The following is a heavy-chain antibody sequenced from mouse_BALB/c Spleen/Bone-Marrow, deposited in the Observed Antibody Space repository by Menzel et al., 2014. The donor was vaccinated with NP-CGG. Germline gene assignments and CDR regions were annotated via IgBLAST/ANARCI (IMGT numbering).Heavy chain of an antibody. D-gene: IGHD2-12*01. Sequence: VQRVESGPGLLAPSQSLSITCTVSGLSLTSYGVHWVRQPPGKGLEWLGVIWAGGSTNYNSALMSRLSISKDNSKSQVFLKMNSLQTDDTAMYYCARDYDEWFAYWGQRTLVTVSA. V-gene: IGHV2-9*02. J-gene: IGHJ3*01. CDR1: GLSLTSYG. CDR3: ARDYDEWFAY. CDR2: IWAGGST.